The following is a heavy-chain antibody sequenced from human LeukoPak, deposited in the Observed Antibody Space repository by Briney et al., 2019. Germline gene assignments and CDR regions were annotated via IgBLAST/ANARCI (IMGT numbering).Heavy chain of an antibody. V-gene: IGHV4-59*01. CDR2: IYYSGST. CDR1: GGSISSYY. CDR3: ARGPPRDYDFWSGYFDY. Sequence: SETLSLTCTVSGGSISSYYWSWIRQPPGKGLEWIGYIYYSGSTNYNPSLKSRVTISVDTSKNQFSLKLSSVTAADTAVYYCARGPPRDYDFWSGYFDYWGQGTLVTVSS. D-gene: IGHD3-3*01. J-gene: IGHJ4*02.